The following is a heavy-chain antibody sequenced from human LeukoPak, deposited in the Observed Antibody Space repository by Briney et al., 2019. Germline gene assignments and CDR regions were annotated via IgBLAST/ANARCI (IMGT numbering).Heavy chain of an antibody. Sequence: GGSLRLSCAASGFAFSSYEMNWVRQAPGKEPEWVSLISTGGSIMYYADSVRGRFTVSRDNAKNSLYLQMNNLRADDTAIYYCARGYSSGWYWEYFQHWGQGTLVTVSS. CDR1: GFAFSSYE. V-gene: IGHV3-48*03. D-gene: IGHD6-19*01. CDR3: ARGYSSGWYWEYFQH. J-gene: IGHJ1*01. CDR2: ISTGGSIM.